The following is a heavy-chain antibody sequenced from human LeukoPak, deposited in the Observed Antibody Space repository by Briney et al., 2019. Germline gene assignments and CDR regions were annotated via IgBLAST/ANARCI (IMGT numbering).Heavy chain of an antibody. Sequence: GGSLRLSCAASGFSFSSYAMSWVRQAPGKGLEWVSVIGGGPGNTYYTDSVKGRFTISRDNSKNTLYLHLNSLRAEDTAVYYCAKGKGPTANWYFDVWGRGTLVTVSS. CDR3: AKGKGPTANWYFDV. J-gene: IGHJ2*01. V-gene: IGHV3-23*01. D-gene: IGHD2-21*02. CDR1: GFSFSSYA. CDR2: IGGGPGNT.